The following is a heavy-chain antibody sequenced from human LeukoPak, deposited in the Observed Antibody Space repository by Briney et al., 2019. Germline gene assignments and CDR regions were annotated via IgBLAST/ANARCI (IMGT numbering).Heavy chain of an antibody. CDR2: IYYSGST. J-gene: IGHJ6*03. Sequence: PSETLSLTCTVSGGSISSSSYYWGWIRQPPGKGLEWIGSIYYSGSTYYNPSLKSRVTLSVDTSKNQFSLKLTSVTAADTAVYYCARHRVGYCSSTSCFRKTYYYMDVWGKGTTVTISS. CDR3: ARHRVGYCSSTSCFRKTYYYMDV. V-gene: IGHV4-39*01. CDR1: GGSISSSSYY. D-gene: IGHD2-2*01.